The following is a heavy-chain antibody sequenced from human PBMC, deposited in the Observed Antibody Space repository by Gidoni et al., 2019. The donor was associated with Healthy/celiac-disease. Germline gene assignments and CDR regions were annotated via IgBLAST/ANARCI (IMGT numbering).Heavy chain of an antibody. V-gene: IGHV3-23*01. Sequence: EVQLLDSGGGLVQPGGSLRLSCAASGFPFSSHAMSWVRQAPGKGLEWVSAISGSGGSTYYADSVKGRFTISRDNSKNTLYLQMNSLRAEDTAVYYCAKSTDYDFWSGNWFDPWGQGTLVTVSS. CDR3: AKSTDYDFWSGNWFDP. CDR2: ISGSGGST. D-gene: IGHD3-3*01. CDR1: GFPFSSHA. J-gene: IGHJ5*02.